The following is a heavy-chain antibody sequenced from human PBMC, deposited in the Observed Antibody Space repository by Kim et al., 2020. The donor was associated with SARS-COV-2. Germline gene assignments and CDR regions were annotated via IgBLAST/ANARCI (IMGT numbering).Heavy chain of an antibody. J-gene: IGHJ3*02. CDR3: ARTLGSLLDDRRDAFDI. V-gene: IGHV4-31*03. CDR2: IYYSGST. Sequence: SETLSLTCTVSGGSISSGGYYWSWIRQHPGKGLEWIGYIYYSGSTYYNPSLKSRVTISVDTSKNQFSLKLSSVTAADTAVYYCARTLGSLLDDRRDAFDIWGQGTMVTVSS. CDR1: GGSISSGGYY. D-gene: IGHD3-3*01.